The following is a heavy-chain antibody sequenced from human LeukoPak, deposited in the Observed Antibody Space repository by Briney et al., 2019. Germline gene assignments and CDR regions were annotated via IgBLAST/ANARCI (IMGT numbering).Heavy chain of an antibody. CDR3: AIQSNWSDVYYYYYYMDV. CDR2: INPNSGGT. V-gene: IGHV1-2*02. Sequence: ASVKVSCKASGYTFTGYYMHWVRQAPGQGLEWMGWINPNSGGTNYAQKFQGRVTMTRDTSISTAYMELSRLRSDDTAVYYCAIQSNWSDVYYYYYYMDVWGKGTTVTVSS. J-gene: IGHJ6*03. D-gene: IGHD1-1*01. CDR1: GYTFTGYY.